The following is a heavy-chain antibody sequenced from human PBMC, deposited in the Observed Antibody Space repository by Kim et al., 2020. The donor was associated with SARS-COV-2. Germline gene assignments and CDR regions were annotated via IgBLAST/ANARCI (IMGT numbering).Heavy chain of an antibody. CDR3: AIPGRYFDINTDAFDI. D-gene: IGHD3-9*01. Sequence: GESLKISCKGSGYSFTSYWIGWVRQMPGKGLEWMGIIYPGDSDTRYSPSFQGQVTISADKSISTAYLQWSSLKASDTAMYYCAIPGRYFDINTDAFDIWGQGTMVTVSS. J-gene: IGHJ3*02. CDR2: IYPGDSDT. CDR1: GYSFTSYW. V-gene: IGHV5-51*01.